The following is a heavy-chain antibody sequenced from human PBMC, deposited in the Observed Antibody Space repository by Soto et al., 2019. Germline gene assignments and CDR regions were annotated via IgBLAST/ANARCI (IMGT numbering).Heavy chain of an antibody. CDR3: ARGVRWELLWPTSYYYGMDG. Sequence: SETLSLTCTVSGGSISSSSYYWGWIRQPPGKGLEWIGSIYYSGSTYYNPSLKSRVTISVDTSKNQFSLKLSSVTAADTAVYYCARGVRWELLWPTSYYYGMDGWGQGTTVTVSS. CDR1: GGSISSSSYY. D-gene: IGHD1-26*01. CDR2: IYYSGST. V-gene: IGHV4-39*07. J-gene: IGHJ6*02.